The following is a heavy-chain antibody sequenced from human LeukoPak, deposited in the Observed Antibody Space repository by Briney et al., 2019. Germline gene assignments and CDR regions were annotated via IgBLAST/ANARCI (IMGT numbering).Heavy chain of an antibody. Sequence: PGGSLRLSCAASGFSFSGHGMHWVRQAPGKGLEWVAFIRYDGSNKYYADSVKGRFTISRDNSKNTLYLQMNSLRAEDTAVYYCAKDRGGDYGVENAFDIWGQGTMVTVSS. CDR1: GFSFSGHG. D-gene: IGHD4-17*01. CDR2: IRYDGSNK. J-gene: IGHJ3*02. V-gene: IGHV3-30*02. CDR3: AKDRGGDYGVENAFDI.